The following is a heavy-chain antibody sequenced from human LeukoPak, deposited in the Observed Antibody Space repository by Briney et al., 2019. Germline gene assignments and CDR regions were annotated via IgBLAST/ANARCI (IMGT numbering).Heavy chain of an antibody. Sequence: PGGSLRLSCVGSGFTFSNYWMTWVRQAPGKGLEWVANIKYDGSDIHYVDSVKGRFTISRDNAQNSLYLQMNSLRAEDTAVYYCARGGIITSYAFEVWGQGTMVTVSS. D-gene: IGHD6-6*01. CDR3: ARGGIITSYAFEV. CDR1: GFTFSNYW. CDR2: IKYDGSDI. V-gene: IGHV3-7*04. J-gene: IGHJ3*01.